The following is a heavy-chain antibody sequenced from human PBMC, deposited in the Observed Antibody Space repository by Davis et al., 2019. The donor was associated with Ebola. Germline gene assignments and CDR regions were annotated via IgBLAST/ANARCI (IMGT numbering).Heavy chain of an antibody. CDR2: ISTKTGSP. D-gene: IGHD4-23*01. CDR1: GYTFVNYA. V-gene: IGHV7-4-1*02. J-gene: IGHJ4*02. CDR3: ARDGGNGALDY. Sequence: ASVKVSCKASGYTFVNYALSWVRQAPGQGLEWMGWISTKTGSPTYGQGFTGRFVFSLDISVSTTYLQISSLKAEDTAVYYCARDGGNGALDYWGQGTLVTVSS.